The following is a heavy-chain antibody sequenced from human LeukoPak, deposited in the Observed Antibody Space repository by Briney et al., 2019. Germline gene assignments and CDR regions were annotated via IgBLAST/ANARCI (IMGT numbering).Heavy chain of an antibody. CDR1: GFTFSNAW. D-gene: IGHD3-3*01. J-gene: IGHJ5*02. V-gene: IGHV3-15*01. Sequence: GGSLRLSCAASGFTFSNAWMSWVRQAPGKGLEWVGRIKSKTDGGTTDYAAPVKGRFTISRDDSKNTLYLQMNSLKTEDTAVYYCARDVPSYFDFWSGLTGFDPWGQGTLVTVSS. CDR3: ARDVPSYFDFWSGLTGFDP. CDR2: IKSKTDGGTT.